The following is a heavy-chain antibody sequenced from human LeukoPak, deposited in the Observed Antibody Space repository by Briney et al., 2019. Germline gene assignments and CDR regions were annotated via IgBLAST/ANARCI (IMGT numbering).Heavy chain of an antibody. CDR2: INHSGST. Sequence: PSETLSLTCAVYGGSFSGYYWSWIRQPPGKGLEWIGEINHSGSTNYNPSLKSRVTISVDTSKNQFSLKLSSVTAADTAVYYCARCLAFVRTSLDYWGQGTLVSVSS. D-gene: IGHD2-2*01. CDR1: GGSFSGYY. J-gene: IGHJ4*02. CDR3: ARCLAFVRTSLDY. V-gene: IGHV4-34*01.